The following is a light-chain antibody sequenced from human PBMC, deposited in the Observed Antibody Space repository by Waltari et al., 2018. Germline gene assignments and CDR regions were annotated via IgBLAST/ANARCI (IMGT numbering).Light chain of an antibody. CDR1: GSDVADSNF. CDR2: DVS. J-gene: IGLJ3*02. CDR3: CSYTGTWV. V-gene: IGLV2-11*01. Sequence: QSALTQPRSVSGSPGQSVTISCTGTGSDVADSNFVSWYQQHPGEAPKLVIYDVSERPSGVPDRVSGSKSGNSASLSVSGLQAEDEAVYYCCSYTGTWVFGGGTKLTVL.